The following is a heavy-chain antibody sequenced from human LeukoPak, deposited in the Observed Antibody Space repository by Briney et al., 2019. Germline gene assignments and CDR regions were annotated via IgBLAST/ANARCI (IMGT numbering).Heavy chain of an antibody. Sequence: PGGSLRLSCAASGFSFSNYGMYWVRQAPGNGLEWVAVMWYNGGNKYYADSVKGRFTISRDNSKNTLYLQMNSLRAEDPAIYYCGKDIGSGRVDYWGQGTLVTVSS. CDR3: GKDIGSGRVDY. CDR1: GFSFSNYG. CDR2: MWYNGGNK. V-gene: IGHV3-33*06. J-gene: IGHJ4*02. D-gene: IGHD2-15*01.